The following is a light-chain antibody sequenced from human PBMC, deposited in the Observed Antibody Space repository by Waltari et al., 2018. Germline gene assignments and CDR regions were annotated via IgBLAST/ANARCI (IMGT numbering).Light chain of an antibody. CDR1: QSVSSN. CDR3: QQYNNWPRT. J-gene: IGKJ1*01. V-gene: IGKV3-15*01. CDR2: GAS. Sequence: EIVMTQSPATLSVSPGERATLSCRPSQSVSSNLAWYQQKSGQAPRLLMYGASTRATGIPARFSGSGSGTEFTLTISSMQSEDFAVYYCQQYNNWPRTFGQGTKVEIK.